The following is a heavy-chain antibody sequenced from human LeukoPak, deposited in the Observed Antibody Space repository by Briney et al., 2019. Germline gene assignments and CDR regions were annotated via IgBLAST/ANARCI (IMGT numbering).Heavy chain of an antibody. J-gene: IGHJ3*02. CDR2: IWYDGSNK. CDR3: AREKGYCSSTSCYHAFDI. V-gene: IGHV3-33*01. D-gene: IGHD2-2*01. CDR1: GFTFSSYG. Sequence: GGSLRLSCAASGFTFSSYGMHWVRQAPGKGLEWVAVIWYDGSNKYYADSVKGRFTISRDNSKNTLYLQMNSLRAEDTAVYYCAREKGYCSSTSCYHAFDIWGQGTMVTVSS.